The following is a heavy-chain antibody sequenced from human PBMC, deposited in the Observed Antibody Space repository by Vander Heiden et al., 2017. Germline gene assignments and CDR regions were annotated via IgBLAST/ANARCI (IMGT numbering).Heavy chain of an antibody. CDR1: GGSISSSSYY. J-gene: IGHJ2*01. Sequence: QLQLQESGPGLVEPSETLSLTCTVSGGSISSSSYYWGWIRKPPGKGLGWIGRIYIGGRTTTNPSLRSGFTISVKTPKNKSSRKLGLVTAANTVGYYWASRVGRVYWNYWNSDLWAVAPWSLSPQ. CDR3: ASRVGRVYWNYWNSDL. D-gene: IGHD3-22*01. V-gene: IGHV4-39*01. CDR2: IYIGGRT.